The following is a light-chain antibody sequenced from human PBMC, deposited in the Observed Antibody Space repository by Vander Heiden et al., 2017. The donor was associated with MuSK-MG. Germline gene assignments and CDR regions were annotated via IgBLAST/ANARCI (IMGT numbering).Light chain of an antibody. Sequence: DIQMTQSPSSLSASVGDRVTITCRASQTISSHLNWYHQKPGKAPKLLIYAASSLQSGVPSRFSGSGSGTDFTLTISSLQPEDFATYYCQQTYSTLWTFGQGTKVEIK. CDR1: QTISSH. V-gene: IGKV1-39*01. CDR2: AAS. J-gene: IGKJ1*01. CDR3: QQTYSTLWT.